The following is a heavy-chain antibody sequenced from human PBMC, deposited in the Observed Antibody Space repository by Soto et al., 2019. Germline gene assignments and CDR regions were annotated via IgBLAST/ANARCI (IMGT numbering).Heavy chain of an antibody. J-gene: IGHJ5*02. CDR3: ARRLWFGEPPPPFDP. Sequence: GASVKVSCKASGITYSPYAIHWVRQVPGQRLEWMGWINAGNGDTRYSQKFQGRVTLTRDTSANTAYMDLSSLRSEDTAVYYCARRLWFGEPPPPFDPWGQGTLVTVSS. D-gene: IGHD3-10*01. CDR2: INAGNGDT. V-gene: IGHV1-3*01. CDR1: GITYSPYA.